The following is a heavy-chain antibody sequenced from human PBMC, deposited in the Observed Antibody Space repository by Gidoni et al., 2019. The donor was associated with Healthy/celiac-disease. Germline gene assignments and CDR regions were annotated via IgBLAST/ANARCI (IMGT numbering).Heavy chain of an antibody. CDR1: GYSFTNYW. CDR3: ARQGRYFDWLPDY. Sequence: EVQLVQSGAEVKKPGESLKISCKGSGYSFTNYWIGWVRQMPGKGLEWMGIIYPGDSDTRYSPSVQGQVTISADESISTAYLQWSSLKASDTAMYYCARQGRYFDWLPDYWGQGTLVTVSS. CDR2: IYPGDSDT. J-gene: IGHJ4*02. D-gene: IGHD3-9*01. V-gene: IGHV5-51*01.